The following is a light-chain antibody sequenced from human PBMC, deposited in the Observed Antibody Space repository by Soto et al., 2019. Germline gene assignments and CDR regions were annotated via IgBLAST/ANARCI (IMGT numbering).Light chain of an antibody. J-gene: IGLJ2*01. Sequence: NFMLTQPHSVSESPGKTVTISCTGSSGSIASGYVQWYQQRPGSAPTTLTYEDNQRPAGVPERFSGSIDSSSNSASLTISGLRPEDEADYYCQSSDGNNMVFGGGTKLTVL. CDR3: QSSDGNNMV. CDR2: EDN. V-gene: IGLV6-57*02. CDR1: SGSIASGY.